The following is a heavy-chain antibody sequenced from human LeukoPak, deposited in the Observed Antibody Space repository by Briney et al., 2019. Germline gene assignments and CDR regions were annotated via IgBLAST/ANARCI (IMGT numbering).Heavy chain of an antibody. D-gene: IGHD3-16*02. CDR1: GFTFSSYE. CDR3: ARVGDYDYVWGSYLDY. J-gene: IGHJ4*02. CDR2: ISSSGSTI. Sequence: PGGSLRLSCAASGFTFSSYEMNWVRQAPGKGLEWVSYISSSGSTIYYADSVKGRFIISRDNAKNTLYLQMNSLRAEDTAVYYCARVGDYDYVWGSYLDYWGQGTLVTVSS. V-gene: IGHV3-48*03.